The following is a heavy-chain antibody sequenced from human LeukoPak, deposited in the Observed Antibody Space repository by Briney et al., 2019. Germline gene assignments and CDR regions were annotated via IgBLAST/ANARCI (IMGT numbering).Heavy chain of an antibody. D-gene: IGHD3-10*01. Sequence: GGSLRLSCVVSGITFSYHWMHWVRQAPGKGLVWVSRINTDGSSTSYADSVKGRFTISRDNAENTLYLQMNSLRAEDTAVYYCARDPTYYYGSGGNDAFDIWGQGTMVTVSS. CDR3: ARDPTYYYGSGGNDAFDI. V-gene: IGHV3-74*01. CDR2: INTDGSST. CDR1: GITFSYHW. J-gene: IGHJ3*02.